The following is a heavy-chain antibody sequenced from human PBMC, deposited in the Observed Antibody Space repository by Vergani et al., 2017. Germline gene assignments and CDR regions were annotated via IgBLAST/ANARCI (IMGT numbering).Heavy chain of an antibody. J-gene: IGHJ4*02. CDR3: ARSAAAGILDY. Sequence: QVQLQQWGAGLLKPSETLSLTCAVYGGSFSGYYWVWIRQPPGKGLEWIGEINHSGSTNYNPSLKSRVTISVDTSKNQFSLKLSSVTAADTAVYYCARSAAAGILDYWGQGTLVTVSS. CDR2: INHSGST. V-gene: IGHV4-34*01. CDR1: GGSFSGYY. D-gene: IGHD6-13*01.